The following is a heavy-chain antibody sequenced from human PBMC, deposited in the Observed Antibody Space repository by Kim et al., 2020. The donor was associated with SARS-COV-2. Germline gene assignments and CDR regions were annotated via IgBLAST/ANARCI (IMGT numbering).Heavy chain of an antibody. CDR2: IYYSGST. CDR3: ARERSDRVAFDI. Sequence: SETLSLTCTVSGGSVSSGSYYWSWIRQPPGKGLEWIGYIYYSGSTNYNPSLKSRVTISVDTSKNQFSLRLSSVTAADTAVYYCARERSDRVAFDIWGQGTMVTVSS. V-gene: IGHV4-61*01. CDR1: GGSVSSGSYY. D-gene: IGHD3-16*02. J-gene: IGHJ3*02.